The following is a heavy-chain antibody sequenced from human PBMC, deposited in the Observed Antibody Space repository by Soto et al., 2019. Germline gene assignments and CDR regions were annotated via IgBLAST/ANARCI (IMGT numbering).Heavy chain of an antibody. J-gene: IGHJ5*02. V-gene: IGHV5-51*01. Sequence: GESLKISCKGSGYSFTSYWIGWVRQMPGKGLEWMGIIYPGDSDTRYSPSFQGQVTISADKSINTAYLQWSSLKASDTAMYYCARQYNWKKNWFDPWGQGTLVTVSS. CDR2: IYPGDSDT. CDR3: ARQYNWKKNWFDP. CDR1: GYSFTSYW. D-gene: IGHD1-20*01.